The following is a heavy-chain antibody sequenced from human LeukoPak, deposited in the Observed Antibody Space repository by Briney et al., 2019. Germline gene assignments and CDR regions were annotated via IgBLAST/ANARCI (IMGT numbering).Heavy chain of an antibody. Sequence: GASVKVSCKSSGGTFSSYAISWVRQAPGQGREWMGGIIPIFGTANYTQKFRGRVTITTHESTSTAYMELSSLRSEDTAVYYCARGEIVGATQVGFDYWGQGNLVTVSS. CDR2: IIPIFGTA. V-gene: IGHV1-69*05. J-gene: IGHJ4*02. D-gene: IGHD1-26*01. CDR3: ARGEIVGATQVGFDY. CDR1: GGTFSSYA.